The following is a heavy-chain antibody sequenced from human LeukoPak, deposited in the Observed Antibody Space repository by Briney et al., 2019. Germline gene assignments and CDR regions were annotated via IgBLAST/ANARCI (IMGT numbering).Heavy chain of an antibody. Sequence: ASVKVSCKASGYTFTGYYMHWVRQAPGQGLEWMGWINPNSGGTNYAQKFQGRVTMTRDTSISTAYMELSRLRSDDTAVYYCARSYYGSGSYLLFDYWGQGTLVTVSS. D-gene: IGHD3-10*01. CDR3: ARSYYGSGSYLLFDY. V-gene: IGHV1-2*02. CDR1: GYTFTGYY. CDR2: INPNSGGT. J-gene: IGHJ4*02.